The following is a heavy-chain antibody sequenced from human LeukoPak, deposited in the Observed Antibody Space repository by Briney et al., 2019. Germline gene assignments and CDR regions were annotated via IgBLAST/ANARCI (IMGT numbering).Heavy chain of an antibody. D-gene: IGHD6-19*01. J-gene: IGHJ4*02. V-gene: IGHV5-51*01. CDR1: GFSSTNSW. CDR3: ARHPSYTSGWPLDY. CDR2: IYLGDSET. Sequence: GESLKISCRGSGFSSTNSWIGWVRQMPGKGLDWIGIIYLGDSETRYSPSFQGQVTISADKSINTAYLQWSSLKASDTAMYYCARHPSYTSGWPLDYWGQGTLVIVSS.